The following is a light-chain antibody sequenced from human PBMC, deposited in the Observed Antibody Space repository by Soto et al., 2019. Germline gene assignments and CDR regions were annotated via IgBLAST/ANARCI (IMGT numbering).Light chain of an antibody. V-gene: IGKV3-11*01. J-gene: IGKJ4*01. CDR1: QSVTSY. Sequence: EIVLTQSPATLSLSPGERATPSCRASQSVTSYLAWYQQKPGQAPRLLIYDASTRATGIPARSAGSGSGTDFTLTISSLETEDFAVYYCQQRSNWPLTFGGGTKVDIK. CDR2: DAS. CDR3: QQRSNWPLT.